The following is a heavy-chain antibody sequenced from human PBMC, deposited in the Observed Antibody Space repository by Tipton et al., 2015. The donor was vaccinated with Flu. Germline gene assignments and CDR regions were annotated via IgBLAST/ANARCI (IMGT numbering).Heavy chain of an antibody. CDR3: ATRGSFSGSQSDDY. V-gene: IGHV4-39*07. J-gene: IGHJ4*02. D-gene: IGHD1-26*01. Sequence: TLSLTCTVSGGSISSNSNYWGWIRQPPGKGREWIGSISHRGNTWYNSPLKSRVTMSVDTSKNQFSLRLSSLTAADTAVYYCATRGSFSGSQSDDYWGRGPPVAVSA. CDR1: GGSISSNSNY. CDR2: ISHRGNT.